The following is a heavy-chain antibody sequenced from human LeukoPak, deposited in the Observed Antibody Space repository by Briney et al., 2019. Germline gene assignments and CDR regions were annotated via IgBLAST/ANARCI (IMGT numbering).Heavy chain of an antibody. CDR3: AKSTSGAAAAGTGYDY. V-gene: IGHV3-53*01. J-gene: IGHJ4*02. D-gene: IGHD6-13*01. CDR2: IYSGDST. Sequence: GGSLRLSCAASGFTVNSNYMGWVRRAPGKGLEWVSVIYSGDSTYYADSVKGRFTISRDNSKNTLYLQMNSLRAEDTAVYYCAKSTSGAAAAGTGYDYWGQGTLVTVSS. CDR1: GFTVNSNY.